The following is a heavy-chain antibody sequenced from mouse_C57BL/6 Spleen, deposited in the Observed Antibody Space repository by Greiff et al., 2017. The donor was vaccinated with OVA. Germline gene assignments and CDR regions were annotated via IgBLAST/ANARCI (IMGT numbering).Heavy chain of an antibody. J-gene: IGHJ2*01. D-gene: IGHD1-1*01. CDR3: ARSGVVPDY. CDR1: GFNIKDYY. V-gene: IGHV14-2*01. CDR2: IDPEGGET. Sequence: EVKLQESGAELVKPGASVKLSCTASGFNIKDYYMHWVKQRTEQGLEWIGRIDPEGGETKYAPKFQGKATITADTSSNTAYLQLSSLTSEDTAVYYCARSGVVPDYWGQGTTLTVSS.